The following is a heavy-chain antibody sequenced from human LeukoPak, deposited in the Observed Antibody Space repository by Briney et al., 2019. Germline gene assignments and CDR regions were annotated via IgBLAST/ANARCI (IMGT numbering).Heavy chain of an antibody. CDR2: INHSGSS. D-gene: IGHD1-26*01. Sequence: SETLSLTCAVYGGSFSGYYWSWIRQPPGKGLEWIGEINHSGSSNYNPSLKSRVTISVDTSKNQFSLKLSSVTAADTAVYYCAGGTLGATSFDYWGQGTLVTVSS. CDR3: AGGTLGATSFDY. J-gene: IGHJ4*02. V-gene: IGHV4-34*01. CDR1: GGSFSGYY.